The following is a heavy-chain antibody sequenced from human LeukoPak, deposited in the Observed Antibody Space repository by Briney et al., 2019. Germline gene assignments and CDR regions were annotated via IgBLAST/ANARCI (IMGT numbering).Heavy chain of an antibody. CDR2: ISSSSSYI. J-gene: IGHJ6*02. D-gene: IGHD5-18*01. Sequence: KTAGSLRLSCAASGFTFSSYSMNWVRQAPGKGLEWVSSISSSSSYIYYADSVKGRFTISRDNAKNSLYLKMNSLRAEDTAVYYCARDLRELWSLGHYYYGMDVWGQGTTVTVSS. CDR1: GFTFSSYS. CDR3: ARDLRELWSLGHYYYGMDV. V-gene: IGHV3-21*01.